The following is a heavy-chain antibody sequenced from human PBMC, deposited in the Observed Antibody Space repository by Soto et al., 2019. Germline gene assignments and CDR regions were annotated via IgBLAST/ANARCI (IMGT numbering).Heavy chain of an antibody. D-gene: IGHD6-19*01. CDR1: GGSINSPDHY. CDR2: IYHSGNT. Sequence: SETLSLTCTVSGGSINSPDHYWSWIRQPPGRGLEWIGYIYHSGNTYHNPSLKSRVTISMDKTRNQFSLRLTSVTAADTAVYYCAKRQYRSRWINWFDPWGQGTLVTVSS. V-gene: IGHV4-30-4*01. J-gene: IGHJ5*02. CDR3: AKRQYRSRWINWFDP.